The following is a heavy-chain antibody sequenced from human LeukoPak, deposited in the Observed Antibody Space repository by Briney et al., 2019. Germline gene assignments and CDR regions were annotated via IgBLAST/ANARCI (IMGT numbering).Heavy chain of an antibody. V-gene: IGHV4-4*09. D-gene: IGHD6-13*01. Sequence: SETLSLTCTVSGGSISSYYWSWIRQPPGKGLEWIGYIYTSGSTNYNPSLKSRVTISVDTSKTQFSLKLSSVTAADTAVYYCARLQLQLVRSWFDPWGQGTLVTVSS. CDR3: ARLQLQLVRSWFDP. CDR2: IYTSGST. CDR1: GGSISSYY. J-gene: IGHJ5*02.